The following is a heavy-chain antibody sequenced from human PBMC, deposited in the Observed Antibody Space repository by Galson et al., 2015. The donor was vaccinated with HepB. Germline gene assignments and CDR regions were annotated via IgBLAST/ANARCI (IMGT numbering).Heavy chain of an antibody. Sequence: SLRLSCAASGFTFSDYSMNWVRQAPGKGLEGVSYLSGESSTIFYADSVKGRFTISRDNAKNSLYLQRHSLRDEDTAVYYCARSRIVGLTQIIFDAFDMWGQGTMVTVSS. CDR3: ARSRIVGLTQIIFDAFDM. V-gene: IGHV3-48*02. CDR2: LSGESSTI. CDR1: GFTFSDYS. J-gene: IGHJ3*02. D-gene: IGHD1-26*01.